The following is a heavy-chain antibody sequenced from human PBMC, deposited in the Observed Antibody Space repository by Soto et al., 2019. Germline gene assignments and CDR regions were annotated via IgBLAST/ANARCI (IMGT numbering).Heavy chain of an antibody. CDR2: IYYSGST. CDR3: ARDTDRYCTNGVCTSLDYYYYMDV. Sequence: SETLSLTCTVSGGSISSSSYYWGWIRQPPGKGLEWIGSIYYSGSTYYNPSLKSRVTISVDTSKNQFSLKLSSVTAADTAVYYCARDTDRYCTNGVCTSLDYYYYMDVWGKGTTVTVSS. J-gene: IGHJ6*03. D-gene: IGHD2-8*01. V-gene: IGHV4-39*02. CDR1: GGSISSSSYY.